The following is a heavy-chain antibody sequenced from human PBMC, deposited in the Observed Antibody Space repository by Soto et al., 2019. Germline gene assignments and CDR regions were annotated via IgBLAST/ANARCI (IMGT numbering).Heavy chain of an antibody. CDR3: ARGSSYSSGWYDLRGFDY. CDR2: MNPNSGNT. D-gene: IGHD6-19*01. Sequence: ASVKVSCKASGYTFTSYDINWVRQATGQGLEWMGWMNPNSGNTGYAQKFQGRVTMTRNTSISTAYMELSSLRSEDTAVYYCARGSSYSSGWYDLRGFDYRGQGTLVTVSS. CDR1: GYTFTSYD. J-gene: IGHJ4*02. V-gene: IGHV1-8*01.